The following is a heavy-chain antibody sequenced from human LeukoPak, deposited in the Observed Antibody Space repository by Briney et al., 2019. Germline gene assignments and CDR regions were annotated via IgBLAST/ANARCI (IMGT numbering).Heavy chain of an antibody. CDR3: AKSDYDFWSGYYTGIPFFDY. Sequence: GGSLRLSCAASGFTFSSYAMSWVRQAPGKGLEWVSAISGSGGSTYYADSVKGRFTISRDNSKNTLYLQMNSLRAEDTAVYYYAKSDYDFWSGYYTGIPFFDYWGQGTLVTVSS. J-gene: IGHJ4*02. V-gene: IGHV3-23*01. CDR2: ISGSGGST. CDR1: GFTFSSYA. D-gene: IGHD3-3*01.